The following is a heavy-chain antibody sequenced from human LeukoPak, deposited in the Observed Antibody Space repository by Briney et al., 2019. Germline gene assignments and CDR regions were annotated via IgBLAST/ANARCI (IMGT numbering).Heavy chain of an antibody. CDR1: GFTLSSYE. D-gene: IGHD3-22*01. Sequence: GGSLRLSCAASGFTLSSYEMNWVRQAPGKGLEWVSYISSSGSTIYYADSVKGRFTISRGNAKNSLYLQMNSLRAEDTAVYYCARDGVDSSGYYYGSVAFDIWGQGTMVTVSS. CDR2: ISSSGSTI. V-gene: IGHV3-48*03. J-gene: IGHJ3*02. CDR3: ARDGVDSSGYYYGSVAFDI.